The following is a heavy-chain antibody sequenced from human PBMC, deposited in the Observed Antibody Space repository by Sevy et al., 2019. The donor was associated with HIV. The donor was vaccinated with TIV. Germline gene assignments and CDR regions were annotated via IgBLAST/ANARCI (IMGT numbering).Heavy chain of an antibody. Sequence: SETLSLTCTVSGGSISSLYWNWIRQPPGKGLEWIANIYYNGHIHYNPSLKSRVTLSLVTSKNQFSLRLSSVTAADTAMYYCAGENAWGRGYSWGQGTLVTVSS. CDR2: IYYNGHI. D-gene: IGHD1-26*01. CDR1: GGSISSLY. J-gene: IGHJ4*02. V-gene: IGHV4-59*08. CDR3: AGENAWGRGYS.